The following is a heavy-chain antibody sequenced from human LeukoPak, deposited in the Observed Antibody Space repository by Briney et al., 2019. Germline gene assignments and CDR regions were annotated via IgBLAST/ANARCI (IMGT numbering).Heavy chain of an antibody. CDR1: GFLLGRYW. CDR3: ARDASDPKPFEY. J-gene: IGHJ4*02. Sequence: GGSLRLSCAASGFLLGRYWMSWIRQAPGKGLEWVANIKQDGSEKHYIDSVKGRFIISRDNAKNSLYLQMNSLRAEDTAVYYCARDASDPKPFEYWGQGILVTVSS. CDR2: IKQDGSEK. V-gene: IGHV3-7*04.